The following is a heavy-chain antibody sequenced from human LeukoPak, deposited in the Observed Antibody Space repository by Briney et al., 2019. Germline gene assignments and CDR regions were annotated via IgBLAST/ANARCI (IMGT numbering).Heavy chain of an antibody. CDR2: IYSSGDS. J-gene: IGHJ3*02. Sequence: SETLSLTCTVSGGPITNYSWTWIRQPPGKGLEYIGYIYSSGDSIYNPSLESRVTISIDTSKKQFSLKLSSVTAADTAVYYCARHPPTYAFDIWGQGTMVTVSS. V-gene: IGHV4-59*08. CDR1: GGPITNYS. CDR3: ARHPPTYAFDI.